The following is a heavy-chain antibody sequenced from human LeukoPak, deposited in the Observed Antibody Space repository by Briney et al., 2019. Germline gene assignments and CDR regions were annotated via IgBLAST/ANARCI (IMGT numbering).Heavy chain of an antibody. CDR2: IYYSGST. CDR1: GGSISSGDYY. J-gene: IGHJ3*02. D-gene: IGHD5-24*01. Sequence: SETLSLTCTVSGGSISSGDYYWNWIRQHPGKGLKWIGYIYYSGSTYYNPSLKSRVTISIDTSKNQFSLKLSSVTAADTAVYYCARDGYNYADTFDIWGQGTMVTVSS. V-gene: IGHV4-31*03. CDR3: ARDGYNYADTFDI.